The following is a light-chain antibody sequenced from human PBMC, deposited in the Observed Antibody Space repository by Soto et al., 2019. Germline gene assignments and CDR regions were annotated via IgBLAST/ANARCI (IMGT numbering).Light chain of an antibody. V-gene: IGKV1-5*01. J-gene: IGKJ5*01. CDR2: DAS. CDR1: QSIDNW. CDR3: QQSYSSPVT. Sequence: QSPSFLSASVGDRVTITCRASQSIDNWLAWYQQKPGKAPKLLIYDASTLESGVSSGFSGSGSGTDFTLTVDSLQPEDFATYYCQQSYSSPVTFGQGTRLEIK.